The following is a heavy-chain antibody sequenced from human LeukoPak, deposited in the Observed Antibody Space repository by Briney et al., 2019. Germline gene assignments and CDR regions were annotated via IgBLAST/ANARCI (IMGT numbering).Heavy chain of an antibody. V-gene: IGHV1-2*02. CDR2: INPNGGGT. Sequence: ASVKVSGKSSGYTFTDYYMHWVRQAPGQGLEWMGWINPNGGGTNYAQSFQGRVTMTRDTPIGTAYMELSSLISDDTAIYYCARENNSGWYRKAAFDYWGQGTLVTVTS. CDR3: ARENNSGWYRKAAFDY. CDR1: GYTFTDYY. J-gene: IGHJ4*02. D-gene: IGHD6-19*01.